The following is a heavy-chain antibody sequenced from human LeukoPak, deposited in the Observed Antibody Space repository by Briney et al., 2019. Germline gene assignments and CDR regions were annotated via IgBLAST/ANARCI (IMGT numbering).Heavy chain of an antibody. J-gene: IGHJ6*02. Sequence: GGSLRLSCAASGFAFSSYAMHWVRQAPGKELEWVAVISYDGSNKYYADSVKGRFTISRDNSKNTLYLQMNSLRAEDTAVYYCARAGLAYYYYGMDVWGQGTTVTVSS. CDR2: ISYDGSNK. D-gene: IGHD6-6*01. V-gene: IGHV3-30-3*01. CDR3: ARAGLAYYYYGMDV. CDR1: GFAFSSYA.